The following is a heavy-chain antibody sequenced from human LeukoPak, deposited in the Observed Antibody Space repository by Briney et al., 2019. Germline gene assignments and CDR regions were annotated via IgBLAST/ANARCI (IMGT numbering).Heavy chain of an antibody. CDR3: ARYSGSYHQYGFDY. V-gene: IGHV3-23*01. D-gene: IGHD1-26*01. CDR1: GFTFSSYA. J-gene: IGHJ4*02. CDR2: ISGSGGST. Sequence: GGSLRLSCAASGFTFSSYAMSWVRRAPGKGLGWVSPISGSGGSTYYADSVKGRFTISRDNSKNTLYLQMNSLRAEDTAVYYCARYSGSYHQYGFDYWGQGTLVTVSS.